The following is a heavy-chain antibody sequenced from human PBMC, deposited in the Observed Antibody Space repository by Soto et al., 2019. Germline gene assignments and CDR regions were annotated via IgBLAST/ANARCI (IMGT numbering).Heavy chain of an antibody. D-gene: IGHD2-15*01. CDR2: ISAYNGNT. J-gene: IGHJ3*02. CDR3: ARVGDCSGGSCYSVFGAFDI. Sequence: QVQLVQSGAEVKKPGASVKVSCKASGYTFTSYGISWVRQAPGQGLEWMGWISAYNGNTNYAQKLQGRVTMTTDTSTSTAYMELRSLRSDDMAVYYCARVGDCSGGSCYSVFGAFDIWGQGTMVTVSS. CDR1: GYTFTSYG. V-gene: IGHV1-18*03.